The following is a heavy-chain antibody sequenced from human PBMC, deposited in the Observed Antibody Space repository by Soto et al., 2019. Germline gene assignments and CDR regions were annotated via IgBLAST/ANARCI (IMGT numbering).Heavy chain of an antibody. D-gene: IGHD5-18*01. Sequence: GGSLRLSCAASGFTFSSYGMHWVRQAPGKGLEWVAVISYDGSNKYYADSVKGRFTISRDNSKNTLYLQMNSLRAEDTAVYYCAKDSSRYNYGTYYFDYWGQGTLVTVSS. J-gene: IGHJ4*02. V-gene: IGHV3-30*18. CDR3: AKDSSRYNYGTYYFDY. CDR2: ISYDGSNK. CDR1: GFTFSSYG.